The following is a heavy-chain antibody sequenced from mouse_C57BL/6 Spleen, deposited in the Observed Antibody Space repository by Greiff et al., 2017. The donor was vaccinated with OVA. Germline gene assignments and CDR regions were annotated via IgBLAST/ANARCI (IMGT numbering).Heavy chain of an antibody. CDR3: ARHQAEYYFDY. CDR2: ISSGGSYT. CDR1: GFTFSSYG. Sequence: EVKVVESGGDLVKPGGSLKLSCAASGFTFSSYGMSWVRQTPDKRLEWVATISSGGSYTYYPDSVKGRFTISRDNAKNTLYLQMSSLKSEDTAMYYCARHQAEYYFDYWGQGTTLTVSS. D-gene: IGHD3-2*02. V-gene: IGHV5-6*01. J-gene: IGHJ2*01.